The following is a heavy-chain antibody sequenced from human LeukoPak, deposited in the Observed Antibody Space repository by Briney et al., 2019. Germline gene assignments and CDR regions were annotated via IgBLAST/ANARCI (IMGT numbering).Heavy chain of an antibody. D-gene: IGHD6-19*01. V-gene: IGHV3-30*02. CDR1: GFTFSSYG. CDR2: IRYDGSNK. Sequence: PGGSLRLSCAASGFTFSSYGMHWVRQAPGKGLEWVAFIRYDGSNKYYADSVKGRFTISRDNSKNTLYLQMNSLRAEDTAVYYCAKDGPGVQWLVPRGMPLWGQGTLATVSS. J-gene: IGHJ4*02. CDR3: AKDGPGVQWLVPRGMPL.